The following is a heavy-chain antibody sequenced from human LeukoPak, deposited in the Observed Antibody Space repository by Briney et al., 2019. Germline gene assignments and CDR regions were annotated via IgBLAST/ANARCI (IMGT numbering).Heavy chain of an antibody. CDR3: AKDRYSSSWYDY. J-gene: IGHJ4*02. Sequence: GGSLTLSCAASGFTFSSYAMSWVRQAPGKGLEWVSAISGSGGSTYYADSVKGRLTISRDNSKNTLYLQMNSLRAEDTAVYYCAKDRYSSSWYDYWGQGTLVTVSS. CDR1: GFTFSSYA. CDR2: ISGSGGST. V-gene: IGHV3-23*01. D-gene: IGHD6-13*01.